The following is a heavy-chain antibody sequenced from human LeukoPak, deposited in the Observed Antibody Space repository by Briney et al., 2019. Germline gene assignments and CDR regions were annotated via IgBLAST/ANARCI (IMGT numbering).Heavy chain of an antibody. CDR1: GFTFSNYA. CDR3: AKASWVSSADAVL. J-gene: IGHJ4*02. Sequence: PGGSLRLSCAASGFTFSNYAMSWVRQAPAGGLEWVSSLRGDGETFYADSVKGRFTLSRDDSRNTVYLQLNNLKIEDTAVYYCAKASWVSSADAVLWGRGTLVTVSS. CDR2: LRGDGET. D-gene: IGHD3-16*01. V-gene: IGHV3-23*01.